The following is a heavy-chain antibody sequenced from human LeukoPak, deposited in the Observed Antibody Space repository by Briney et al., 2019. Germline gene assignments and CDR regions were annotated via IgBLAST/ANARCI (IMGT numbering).Heavy chain of an antibody. D-gene: IGHD3-10*01. CDR3: ARDPPGAYDY. Sequence: GGSLRLSCAASGFTFSSYNMNWVRQAPGKGLEWVSSISSSSSYIYYADSVKGRFTISRDNAKNSLYLQMNSLRAEDTAVYYCARDPPGAYDYWGQGTLVTVSS. CDR2: ISSSSSYI. J-gene: IGHJ4*02. V-gene: IGHV3-21*01. CDR1: GFTFSSYN.